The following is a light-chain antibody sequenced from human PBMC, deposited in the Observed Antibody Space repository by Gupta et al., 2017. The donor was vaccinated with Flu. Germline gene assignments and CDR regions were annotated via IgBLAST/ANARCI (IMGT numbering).Light chain of an antibody. CDR2: GAS. Sequence: EIVLTQSPGTLSLSPGERATLSCRASQSVDGNYLAWYQQRPGQAPRLLIYGASGRATGIPDRFSGSGSGTDFTLTISRLEPEDFAVYYCQQDGSSPITFGGGSKVEIK. J-gene: IGKJ4*01. CDR1: QSVDGNY. V-gene: IGKV3-20*01. CDR3: QQDGSSPIT.